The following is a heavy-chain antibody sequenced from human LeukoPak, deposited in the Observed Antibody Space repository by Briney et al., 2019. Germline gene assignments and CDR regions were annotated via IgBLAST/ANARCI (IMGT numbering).Heavy chain of an antibody. CDR3: ASAYDYGDSNWFDP. CDR1: GVSISSSNW. Sequence: SGTLSLTCAVSGVSISSSNWWSWVRQPPGKGLEWIGEIYHSGSTNYNPSLKSRVTISVDKSKNQFSLKLSSVTAADTAVYYCASAYDYGDSNWFDPWGQGTLVTVSS. CDR2: IYHSGST. D-gene: IGHD4-17*01. V-gene: IGHV4-4*02. J-gene: IGHJ5*02.